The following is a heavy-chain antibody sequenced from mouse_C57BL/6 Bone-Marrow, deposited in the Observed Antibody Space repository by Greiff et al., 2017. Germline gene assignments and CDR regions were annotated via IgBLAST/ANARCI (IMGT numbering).Heavy chain of an antibody. J-gene: IGHJ2*01. CDR1: GYTFTSYW. CDR3: GTAGPLGRSFDY. V-gene: IGHV1-55*01. D-gene: IGHD4-1*01. CDR2: IDPTSGRT. Sequence: VQLQQPGAELVKPGASVKMSCKASGYTFTSYWITWVKQRPGQGLEWIGHIDPTSGRTNYNEKFKGKAILTVDTSSTTAYMRLSSLTSEDAAVFYSGTAGPLGRSFDYWGQGTTLTVSS.